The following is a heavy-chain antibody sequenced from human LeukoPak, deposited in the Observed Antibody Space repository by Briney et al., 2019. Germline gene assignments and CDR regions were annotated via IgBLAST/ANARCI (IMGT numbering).Heavy chain of an antibody. J-gene: IGHJ4*02. CDR2: ISSSGSTI. CDR1: GFTFSDYY. CDR3: AKRVPYSSSSVYFDN. Sequence: GGSLRLSCAASGFTFSDYYMSWIRQAPGKGLEWVSYISSSGSTIYYADSVKGRFTISRDNAKNSLYLQMNSLRAEDTAVYYCAKRVPYSSSSVYFDNWGQGTLVTVSS. V-gene: IGHV3-11*01. D-gene: IGHD6-6*01.